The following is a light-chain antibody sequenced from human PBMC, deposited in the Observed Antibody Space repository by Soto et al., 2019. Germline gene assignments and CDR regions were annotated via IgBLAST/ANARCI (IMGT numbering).Light chain of an antibody. CDR2: WAS. Sequence: DIVMTQSPDSLAVSLGERATINCKSSQSVLYSSNNKNYLAWYQQKPGQPPKLLIYWASTRESGVPDRFSGSGSGTDFTLTSSSLQAEDVAVYYCQQYDSTPRTFGQGTKLEIK. CDR3: QQYDSTPRT. V-gene: IGKV4-1*01. CDR1: QSVLYSSNNKNY. J-gene: IGKJ2*01.